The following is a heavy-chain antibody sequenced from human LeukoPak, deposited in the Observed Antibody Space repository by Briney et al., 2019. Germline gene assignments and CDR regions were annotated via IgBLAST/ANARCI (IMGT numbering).Heavy chain of an antibody. J-gene: IGHJ5*02. CDR1: GGSVSSYY. CDR2: IYYTGNS. V-gene: IGHV4-59*02. D-gene: IGHD1-26*01. CDR3: ARVGPPYGSHNWFDP. Sequence: SETLSLTCTVSGGSVSSYYWSWIRQPPGKGLEWIGYIYYTGNSNYNPSLKSRVTVSVDTSRNQFSLQLNSVTPEDTAVYYCARVGPPYGSHNWFDPWGQGTLVTVSS.